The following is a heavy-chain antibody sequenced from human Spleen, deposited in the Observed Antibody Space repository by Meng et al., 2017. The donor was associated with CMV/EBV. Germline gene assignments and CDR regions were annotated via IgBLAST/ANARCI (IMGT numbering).Heavy chain of an antibody. CDR2: LYHSGGT. CDR1: GGSVSSSNYY. D-gene: IGHD3-3*01. J-gene: IGHJ2*01. V-gene: IGHV4-61*01. CDR3: ARGIKDYDFWPFDL. Sequence: SETLSLTCSVSGGSVSSSNYYWSWIRQPPGKGLEWIGFLYHSGGTNYNPSLKSRVTFSVDTSKNKLSLRLSSVTTADTAVYFCARGIKDYDFWPFDLWGRGTLVTVSS.